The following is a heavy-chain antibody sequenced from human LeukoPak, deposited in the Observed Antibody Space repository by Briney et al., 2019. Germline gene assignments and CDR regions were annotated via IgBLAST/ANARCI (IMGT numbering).Heavy chain of an antibody. V-gene: IGHV4-34*01. CDR2: INHSGST. J-gene: IGHJ5*02. CDR1: GRSFSGYY. D-gene: IGHD6-13*01. Sequence: NPSETLSLTCAVHGRSFSGYYWSWIRQPPGKGLEWIGEINHSGSTNYNPSLKSRVTISVDTSKNQFSLKLSSVTAADTAVYYCARYPRSRNWFDPWGQGTLVTVSS. CDR3: ARYPRSRNWFDP.